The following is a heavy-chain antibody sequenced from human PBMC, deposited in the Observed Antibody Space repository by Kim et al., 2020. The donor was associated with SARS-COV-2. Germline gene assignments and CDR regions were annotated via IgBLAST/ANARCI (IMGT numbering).Heavy chain of an antibody. Sequence: ADYGRGRFTISRDNVKNSLYLKMNSLRPEDTAVYYCAKDMDAGLYYFVMDVWGQGTTVTVSS. J-gene: IGHJ6*02. CDR3: AKDMDAGLYYFVMDV. D-gene: IGHD6-13*01. V-gene: IGHV3-9*01.